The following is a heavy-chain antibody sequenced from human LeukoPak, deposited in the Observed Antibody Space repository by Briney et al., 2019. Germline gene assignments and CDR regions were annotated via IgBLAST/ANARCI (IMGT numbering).Heavy chain of an antibody. CDR2: INHSGST. CDR1: GGSFSGYY. V-gene: IGHV4-34*01. Sequence: PSETLSLTCAVYGGSFSGYYWSWIRQPPGKGLEWIGEINHSGSTNYNPSLKSRVTISVDTSKNQFSLKLSSVTAADTAVYYCARRGAGKLFGYWGLGTLVTVSS. CDR3: ARRGAGKLFGY. J-gene: IGHJ4*02. D-gene: IGHD2-21*01.